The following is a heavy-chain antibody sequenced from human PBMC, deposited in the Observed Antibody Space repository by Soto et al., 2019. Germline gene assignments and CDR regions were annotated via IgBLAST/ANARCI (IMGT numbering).Heavy chain of an antibody. D-gene: IGHD3-16*02. CDR2: INHSGST. CDR1: GGYFRGYC. Sequence: PSETLSLTCAVYGGYFRGYCWSWIRQPPGKGLEWLGEINHSGSTNYNPSLKSRVTISVDTSKNQFSLKLSSVTAADTAVYYCARGPHLIWGSYRYTPPLYYFDYWGQGTLVTVS. V-gene: IGHV4-34*01. CDR3: ARGPHLIWGSYRYTPPLYYFDY. J-gene: IGHJ4*02.